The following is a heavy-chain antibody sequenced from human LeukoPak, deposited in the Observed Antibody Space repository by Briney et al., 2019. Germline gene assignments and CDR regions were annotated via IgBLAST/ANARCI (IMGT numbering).Heavy chain of an antibody. CDR2: INHSGST. CDR1: GGSFSGYY. J-gene: IGHJ4*02. D-gene: IGHD6-19*01. CDR3: ASSGWTGRFDY. Sequence: SETLSLTCAVYGGSFSGYYWSWIRQPPGKGLEWIGEINHSGSTNYNPSLKSRVTISVDTSKNQFSLKLSSVTAADTAVYCCASSGWTGRFDYWGQGTLVTVSS. V-gene: IGHV4-34*01.